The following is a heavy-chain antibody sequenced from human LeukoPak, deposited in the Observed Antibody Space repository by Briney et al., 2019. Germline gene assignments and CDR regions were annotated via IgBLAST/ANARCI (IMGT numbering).Heavy chain of an antibody. CDR1: GFTFSSYW. V-gene: IGHV3-74*01. J-gene: IGHJ3*02. Sequence: GSLXLSCAASGFTFSSYWMHWVRQAPGKGLVWVSRINSDGSSTSYADSVKGRFTISRDNAKNTLYLQMNSLRAEDTAVYYCARDPRLLDAFDIWGQGTMVTVSS. CDR2: INSDGSST. CDR3: ARDPRLLDAFDI.